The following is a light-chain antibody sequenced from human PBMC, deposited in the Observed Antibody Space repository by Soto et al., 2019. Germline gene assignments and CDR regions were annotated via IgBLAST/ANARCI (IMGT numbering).Light chain of an antibody. V-gene: IGKV4-1*01. CDR1: RSVLYSSNNKNY. J-gene: IGKJ1*01. Sequence: DIVMTQSPDSLAVSLGERATINCKSSRSVLYSSNNKNYLAWYQQRPGQPPKLLIYWASTRKSGVTDRFSGSGEGTDFTLTISSLQAEDVAVYYCQQYYTTAQTFGEGTKVEIK. CDR3: QQYYTTAQT. CDR2: WAS.